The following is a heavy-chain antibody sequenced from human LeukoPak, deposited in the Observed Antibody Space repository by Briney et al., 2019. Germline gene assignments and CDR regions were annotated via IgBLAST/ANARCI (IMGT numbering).Heavy chain of an antibody. Sequence: SETLSLTCIVSGGSISSYYWSWIRQPAGKGLEWIGRLYSSGDTNYNPSLKSRVTMSVDTSKNQFSLKLSSVTAADTAVYYCARVLGVWGSWMAYWGKGPLATVPS. CDR1: GGSISSYY. V-gene: IGHV4-4*07. D-gene: IGHD3-16*01. CDR3: ARVLGVWGSWMAY. J-gene: IGHJ4*02. CDR2: LYSSGDT.